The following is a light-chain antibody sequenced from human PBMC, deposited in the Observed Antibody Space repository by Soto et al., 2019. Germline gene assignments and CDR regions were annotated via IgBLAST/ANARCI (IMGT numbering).Light chain of an antibody. V-gene: IGLV1-44*01. CDR1: YSNIGSNP. Sequence: QAVVTQPPSASGAPGQRVTISCSGSYSNIGSNPVNWYQQLPGTAPKLLIYSTNQRPSGVPDRFSGSKSATSASLAISGLQSEDEAGYYCAAWDGSLNAVVFGGGTQLTVL. CDR2: STN. CDR3: AAWDGSLNAVV. J-gene: IGLJ2*01.